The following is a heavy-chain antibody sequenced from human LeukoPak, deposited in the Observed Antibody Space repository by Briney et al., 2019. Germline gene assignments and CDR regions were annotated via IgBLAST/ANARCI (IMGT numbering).Heavy chain of an antibody. D-gene: IGHD6-19*01. Sequence: ASVKVSCKASGYTFTSYAMHWVRQAPGQRLEWMGWINAGNGNTKYSQRFQGRVTITRDTSASTAYMELSSLRSEDTAVYYCAREAVDDDLAFDYWGQGTLVTVSS. CDR3: AREAVDDDLAFDY. V-gene: IGHV1-3*01. J-gene: IGHJ4*02. CDR2: INAGNGNT. CDR1: GYTFTSYA.